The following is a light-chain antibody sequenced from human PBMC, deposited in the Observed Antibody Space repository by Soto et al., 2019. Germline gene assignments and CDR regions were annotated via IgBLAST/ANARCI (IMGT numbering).Light chain of an antibody. CDR1: HTITTY. Sequence: DIQMTQSPSSLSASVGDRVTITCRSSHTITTYLNWYQQRPGKAPSLLIYAASTLQSGVPSTVSGSGSGAVFTLTISSLQPEDFATYYCQQTLSPPLTFGQGTKVDIK. CDR2: AAS. V-gene: IGKV1-39*01. CDR3: QQTLSPPLT. J-gene: IGKJ1*01.